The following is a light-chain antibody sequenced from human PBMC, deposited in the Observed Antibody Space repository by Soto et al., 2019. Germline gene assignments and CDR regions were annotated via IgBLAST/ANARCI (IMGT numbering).Light chain of an antibody. CDR2: GAS. Sequence: TQSPGTLSLSPGEGATLSCRTSQSVNSNYVAWYQQKPGKAPKLLIHGASSLEAGVPSRFSGSGSGTDFTFTISGLQPEDVATYHCQQYDNLPLTFGGGTKVEI. CDR1: QSVNSNY. J-gene: IGKJ4*01. V-gene: IGKV1-33*01. CDR3: QQYDNLPLT.